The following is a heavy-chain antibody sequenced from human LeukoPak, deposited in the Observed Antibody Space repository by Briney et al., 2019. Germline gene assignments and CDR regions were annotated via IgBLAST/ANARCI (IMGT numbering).Heavy chain of an antibody. CDR2: IYYTGST. J-gene: IGHJ3*02. Sequence: PSETLSLTCTISGGSISTYYWTWIRQPPGKGLKWIGNIYYTGSTNYNPSLKSRVTISVDTSKNQFSLKLSSVTAADTAVYYCASANYYDSSGHDAFDIWGQGTMVTVSS. D-gene: IGHD3-22*01. CDR1: GGSISTYY. CDR3: ASANYYDSSGHDAFDI. V-gene: IGHV4-59*08.